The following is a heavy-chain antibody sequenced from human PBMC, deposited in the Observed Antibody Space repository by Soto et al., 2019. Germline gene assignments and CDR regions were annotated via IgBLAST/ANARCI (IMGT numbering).Heavy chain of an antibody. Sequence: GASVKVSCKASGYTFTSYGISWVRQAPGQGLEWMGWISAYNGNTNYAQKLQGRVTMTTDTSTSTAYMELRSLRSDDTAVYYCARDPVYYYGSAQGDWFDPWGQGTLVTVSS. CDR3: ARDPVYYYGSAQGDWFDP. CDR1: GYTFTSYG. J-gene: IGHJ5*02. V-gene: IGHV1-18*04. D-gene: IGHD3-10*01. CDR2: ISAYNGNT.